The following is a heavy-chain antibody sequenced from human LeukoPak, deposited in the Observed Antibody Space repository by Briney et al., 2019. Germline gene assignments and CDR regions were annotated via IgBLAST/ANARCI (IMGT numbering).Heavy chain of an antibody. CDR3: AKGYRNHLLILLDS. Sequence: GGSLRLSCAASEFTFRSYGMHWVRQAPGKGLEWVAFIRFDGSNKFYADSVKGRFTISRDNSKNTLYLQMNSLRAADTAVYYCAKGYRNHLLILLDSWGQGTLVTVSS. D-gene: IGHD3-16*01. V-gene: IGHV3-30*02. J-gene: IGHJ5*01. CDR1: EFTFRSYG. CDR2: IRFDGSNK.